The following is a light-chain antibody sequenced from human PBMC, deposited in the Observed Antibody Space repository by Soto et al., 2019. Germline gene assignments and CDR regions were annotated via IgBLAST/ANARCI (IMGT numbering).Light chain of an antibody. CDR1: QGISNY. CDR2: AAS. Sequence: DIQMTQSPSSLSASVGDRVTITCRASQGISNYLAWYQQKPGKVPKLLIYAASTLQSGVPSRFSGSGSGTEFTLTISSLQPEDVAIYYCQKYNSVPRTFGPATKVDIK. CDR3: QKYNSVPRT. V-gene: IGKV1-27*01. J-gene: IGKJ3*01.